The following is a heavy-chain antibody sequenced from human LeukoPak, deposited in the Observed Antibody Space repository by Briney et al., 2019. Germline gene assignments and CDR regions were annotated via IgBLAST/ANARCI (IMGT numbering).Heavy chain of an antibody. D-gene: IGHD4-17*01. J-gene: IGHJ4*02. CDR1: GFTFSSYA. V-gene: IGHV3-23*01. CDR2: ISGSGGST. Sequence: GGSLRVSCAASGFTFSSYAMSWVRQAPGKGLEWVSAISGSGGSTYYADSVKGRFTISRDNAKNSLYLQMNSLRAEDTAVYYCAREATVTTVFDYWGQGTLVTVSS. CDR3: AREATVTTVFDY.